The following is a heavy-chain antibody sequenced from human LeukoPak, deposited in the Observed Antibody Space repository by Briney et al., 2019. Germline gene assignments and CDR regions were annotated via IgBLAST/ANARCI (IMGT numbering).Heavy chain of an antibody. CDR2: ISYDGSNK. V-gene: IGHV3-30*03. CDR1: GFTFSSCG. J-gene: IGHJ6*02. D-gene: IGHD2-2*02. CDR3: ARDRRYQLLYGGSYYYYGMDV. Sequence: PGGSLRLSCAASGFTFSSCGMHWVRQAPGKGLEWVAVISYDGSNKYYADSVKGRFTISRDNAKNSLYLQMNSLRAEDTAVYYCARDRRYQLLYGGSYYYYGMDVWGQGTTVTVSS.